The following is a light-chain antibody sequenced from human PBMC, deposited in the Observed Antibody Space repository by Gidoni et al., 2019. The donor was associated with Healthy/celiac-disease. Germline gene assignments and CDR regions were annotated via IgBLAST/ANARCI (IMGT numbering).Light chain of an antibody. CDR2: KAS. CDR3: QQYNSYSRT. CDR1: QSISSW. J-gene: IGKJ1*01. Sequence: DIQMTQSPSTLSASVGDRVTITCRASQSISSWLAWYQQKPGNAPKLLIYKASSLESGVPSRFSGSGAGTEFTLTISSLQPDDFATYYCQQYNSYSRTFXXXTKVEIK. V-gene: IGKV1-5*03.